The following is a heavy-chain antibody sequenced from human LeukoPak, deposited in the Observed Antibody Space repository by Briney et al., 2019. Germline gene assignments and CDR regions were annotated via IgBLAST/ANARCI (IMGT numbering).Heavy chain of an antibody. CDR3: AKDISYYGSGSYYY. V-gene: IGHV3-23*01. CDR2: ISGSGGST. J-gene: IGHJ4*02. D-gene: IGHD3-10*01. Sequence: PGGSLRLSCAASGFTFSDYYMSWIRQAPGKGLQWVSAISGSGGSTYYADSVKGRFTISRDNSKNTLYLQMNSLRAEDTAVYYCAKDISYYGSGSYYYWGQGTLVTVSS. CDR1: GFTFSDYY.